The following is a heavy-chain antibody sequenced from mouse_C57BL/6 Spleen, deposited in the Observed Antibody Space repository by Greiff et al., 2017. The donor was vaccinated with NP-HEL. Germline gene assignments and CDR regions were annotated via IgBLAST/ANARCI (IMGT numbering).Heavy chain of an antibody. CDR1: GYTFTDYY. J-gene: IGHJ4*01. Sequence: VQLQQSGAELVRPGASVKLSCKASGYTFTDYYINWVKQRPGQGLEWIARIYPGSGNTYYNEKFKGKATLTAEKSSSTAYMQLSSLTSEDSAVYFCARGAMVTHYYAMDYWGQGTSVTVSS. V-gene: IGHV1-76*01. D-gene: IGHD2-3*01. CDR2: IYPGSGNT. CDR3: ARGAMVTHYYAMDY.